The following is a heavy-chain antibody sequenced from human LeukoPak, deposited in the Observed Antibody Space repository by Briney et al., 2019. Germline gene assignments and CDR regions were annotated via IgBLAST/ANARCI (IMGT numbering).Heavy chain of an antibody. CDR3: ARDLEDYGDFQNWFDP. CDR2: INPNSGGT. J-gene: IGHJ5*02. Sequence: GASVKVSCKASGYTFTGYYMHWVRQAPGQGLEWMGWINPNSGGTNYAQKFQGRVTMTRDTSISTAYMELSRLRSDDTAVYYCARDLEDYGDFQNWFDPWGQGTLVTVSS. D-gene: IGHD4-17*01. CDR1: GYTFTGYY. V-gene: IGHV1-2*02.